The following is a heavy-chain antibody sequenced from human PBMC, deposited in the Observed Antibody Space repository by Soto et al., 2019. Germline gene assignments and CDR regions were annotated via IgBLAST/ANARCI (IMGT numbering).Heavy chain of an antibody. D-gene: IGHD2-2*01. CDR2: IIPIFGTA. CDR1: GGTFSSYA. Sequence: ASVKVSCKASGGTFSSYAISWVRQAPGQGLEWMGGIIPIFGTANYAQKFQGRVTITADESTSTAYMEPSSLRSEDTAVYYCATSVRLDQGWFDPWGQGTLVTVSS. CDR3: ATSVRLDQGWFDP. V-gene: IGHV1-69*13. J-gene: IGHJ5*02.